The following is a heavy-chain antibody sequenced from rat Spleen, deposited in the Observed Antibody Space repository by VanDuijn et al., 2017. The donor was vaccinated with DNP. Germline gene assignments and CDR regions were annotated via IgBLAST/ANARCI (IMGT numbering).Heavy chain of an antibody. D-gene: IGHD1-6*01. CDR3: ARVYTTEYYYVMDA. Sequence: EVQLQESGPGLVKPSQSLSLTCSVTGYSITSNYWAWIRQFPGNKMEWMGYINYSGSTGHNPFLKSRISITRDTSKNQFFLQLNSVNTEETATYYCARVYTTEYYYVMDAWGQGASVTVSS. V-gene: IGHV3-1*01. J-gene: IGHJ4*01. CDR1: GYSITSNY. CDR2: INYSGST.